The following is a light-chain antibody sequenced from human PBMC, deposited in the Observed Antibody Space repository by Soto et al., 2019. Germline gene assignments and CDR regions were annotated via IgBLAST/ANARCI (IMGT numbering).Light chain of an antibody. J-gene: IGLJ2*01. V-gene: IGLV1-40*01. Sequence: QSVLMQPPSVSGAPGQRVTISCTGSTSNIGAGYDVQWYQQLPGTAPKLLIYGNTNRPSGVPDRFFGSKSGASSSLASTGLLDEDEDDYHCQSYDSMFSGAVFGGGTKLTVL. CDR3: QSYDSMFSGAV. CDR1: TSNIGAGYD. CDR2: GNT.